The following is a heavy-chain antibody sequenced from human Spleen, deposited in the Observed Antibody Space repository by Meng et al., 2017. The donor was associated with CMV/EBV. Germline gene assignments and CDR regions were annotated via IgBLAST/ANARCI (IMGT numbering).Heavy chain of an antibody. Sequence: GGSLRLSCAASGFTFSDYYMSWIRQAPGKGLEWVSYIISSGSTIYYADSVKGRFTISRDNARNSLYLQMNSLRAEDTALYYCARGLSQSVYYGMDVWGQGTTVTVSS. CDR1: GFTFSDYY. CDR3: ARGLSQSVYYGMDV. CDR2: IISSGSTI. J-gene: IGHJ6*02. V-gene: IGHV3-11*01. D-gene: IGHD3-22*01.